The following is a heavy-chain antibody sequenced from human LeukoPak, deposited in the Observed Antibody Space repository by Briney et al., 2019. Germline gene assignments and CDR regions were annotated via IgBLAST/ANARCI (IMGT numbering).Heavy chain of an antibody. CDR2: IKQDGSEK. CDR1: GFTFSSYW. J-gene: IGHJ3*02. D-gene: IGHD6-13*01. Sequence: PGGSLRLSCAASGFTFSSYWMSWVRQAPGKGLEWVANIKQDGSEKYYVDSVKRRFTISRDNAKNSLYLQMNSLRAEDTAVYYCARLSYLGIAAAGSTFDIWGQGTMVTVSS. V-gene: IGHV3-7*01. CDR3: ARLSYLGIAAAGSTFDI.